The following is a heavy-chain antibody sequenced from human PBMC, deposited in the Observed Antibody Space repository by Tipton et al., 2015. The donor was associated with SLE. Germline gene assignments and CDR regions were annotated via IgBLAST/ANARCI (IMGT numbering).Heavy chain of an antibody. CDR1: GFTFSSYS. J-gene: IGHJ4*02. CDR3: AKDGDYYDSSGYYYDY. Sequence: GSLRLSCAASGFTFSSYSMNWVRQAPGKGLEWVSSISSSSSYIYYADSVKGRFTISRDNSKNTLYLQMNSLRAEDTAVYYCAKDGDYYDSSGYYYDYWGQGTLVTVSS. V-gene: IGHV3-21*04. CDR2: ISSSSSYI. D-gene: IGHD3-22*01.